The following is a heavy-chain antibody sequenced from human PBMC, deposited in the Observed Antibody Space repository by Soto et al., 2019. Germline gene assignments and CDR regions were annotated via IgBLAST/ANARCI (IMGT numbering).Heavy chain of an antibody. CDR3: ARGGSESDY. CDR1: GFTFSTYW. CDR2: IKQAGSEK. D-gene: IGHD3-10*01. J-gene: IGHJ4*02. V-gene: IGHV3-7*01. Sequence: EVQLVESGGGLVQPGGSLRLSCAVSGFTFSTYWMTWVRQAPGKGLEWVANIKQAGSEKHYVDSVKGRFTISRDNAKNSLYLQMNSLRAEDTAVYFCARGGSESDYWGQGTLVTVSS.